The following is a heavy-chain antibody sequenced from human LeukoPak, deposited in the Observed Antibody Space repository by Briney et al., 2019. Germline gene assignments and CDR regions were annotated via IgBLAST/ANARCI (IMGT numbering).Heavy chain of an antibody. D-gene: IGHD6-13*01. CDR3: ASGPYPAAGTDHQFDY. Sequence: SETLSLTCTVSGASISSYYWNWIRQPPGKGLEWIGYIYYRGSTNYNPSLKSRVTISVDTSKNQFSLKLSSVTAADTAVYYCASGPYPAAGTDHQFDYWGQGTLVTVSS. J-gene: IGHJ4*02. V-gene: IGHV4-59*01. CDR2: IYYRGST. CDR1: GASISSYY.